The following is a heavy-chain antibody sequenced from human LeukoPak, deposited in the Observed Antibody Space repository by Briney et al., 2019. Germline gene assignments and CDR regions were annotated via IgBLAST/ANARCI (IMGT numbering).Heavy chain of an antibody. CDR3: ARDVVGYDVLTGTNWFDP. V-gene: IGHV4-59*01. J-gene: IGHJ5*02. D-gene: IGHD3-9*01. CDR1: GGSISSYY. CDR2: IYYSGST. Sequence: SETLSPTCSVSGGSISSYYWSWIRQPPGKALEWIGDIYYSGSTNYNPSLKSRVTISVDTSKNQVSLKLSSVTAADTAVYYCARDVVGYDVLTGTNWFDPWGQGTLVTVSS.